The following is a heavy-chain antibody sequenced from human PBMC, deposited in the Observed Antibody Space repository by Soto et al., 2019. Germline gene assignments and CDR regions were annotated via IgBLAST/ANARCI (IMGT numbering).Heavy chain of an antibody. V-gene: IGHV3-30-3*01. D-gene: IGHD6-19*01. CDR1: GFTFSSYA. J-gene: IGHJ4*02. CDR2: ISYDGSNK. Sequence: GGSLRLSCAASGFTFSSYAMHWVRQAPGKGLEWVAVISYDGSNKYYADSVKGRFTISRDNSKNTLYLQMNSLRAEDTAVYYCARDFSIAEAGKGKFDYWGQGTLVIVSS. CDR3: ARDFSIAEAGKGKFDY.